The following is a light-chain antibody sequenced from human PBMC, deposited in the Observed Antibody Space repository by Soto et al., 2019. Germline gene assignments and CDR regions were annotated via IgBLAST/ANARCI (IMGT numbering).Light chain of an antibody. CDR1: QSIRGW. CDR3: QQYKSYLYT. CDR2: KAS. J-gene: IGKJ2*01. V-gene: IGKV1-5*03. Sequence: DIQMTQSPSTLSASVGDRVTITCRASQSIRGWLAWYQQKPGKAPKLLIYKASTLERGIPSRFSGSGSGTEFTLTISSLQPDDFATYYCQQYKSYLYTFGQGTKLGIK.